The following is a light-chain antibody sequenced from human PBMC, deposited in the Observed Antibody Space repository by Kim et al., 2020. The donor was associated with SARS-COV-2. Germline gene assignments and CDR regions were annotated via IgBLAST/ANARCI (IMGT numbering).Light chain of an antibody. CDR1: QSISMW. Sequence: SASVGDRVTITCRASQSISMWLAWYQQKPGRGPNLLIYKASSLQSGVPSRFSGSGSGTEFTLTITSLQPDDSATYYCQQYNSISYTFGQGTKLEI. CDR3: QQYNSISYT. CDR2: KAS. V-gene: IGKV1-5*03. J-gene: IGKJ2*01.